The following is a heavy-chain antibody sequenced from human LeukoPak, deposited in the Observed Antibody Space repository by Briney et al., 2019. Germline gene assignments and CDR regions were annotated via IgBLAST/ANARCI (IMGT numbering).Heavy chain of an antibody. CDR1: GGSISSGSYY. Sequence: PSETLSLTCTVSGGSISSGSYYWSWIRQPAGKGLEWIGRIYTSGSTNYNPSLKSRVTISVDTSKNQFSLKLSSVTAADTAVYYCARDSALYSSGWLFDYWGQEPWSPSPQ. CDR3: ARDSALYSSGWLFDY. D-gene: IGHD6-19*01. V-gene: IGHV4-61*02. J-gene: IGHJ4*01. CDR2: IYTSGST.